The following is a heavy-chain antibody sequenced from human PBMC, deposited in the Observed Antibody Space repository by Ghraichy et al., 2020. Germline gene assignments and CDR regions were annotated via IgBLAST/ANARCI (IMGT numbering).Heavy chain of an antibody. D-gene: IGHD2-15*01. Sequence: GGSLRLSCAASGFMFSSYGMNWVRQAPGKGLEWVSGISGGDVSTYYADSVKGRFTISRDNIKHILYLQMNRLRAEDTAFYYCAKGQYCGGGNCDSSWFDPWGQGTLVTVAS. CDR1: GFMFSSYG. CDR2: ISGGDVST. J-gene: IGHJ5*02. CDR3: AKGQYCGGGNCDSSWFDP. V-gene: IGHV3-23*01.